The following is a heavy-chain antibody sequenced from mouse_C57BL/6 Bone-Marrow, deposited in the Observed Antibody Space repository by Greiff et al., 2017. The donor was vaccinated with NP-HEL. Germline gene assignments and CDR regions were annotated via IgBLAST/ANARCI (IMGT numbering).Heavy chain of an antibody. CDR2: IRNKANGYTT. CDR1: GFTFTDYY. D-gene: IGHD2-10*01. V-gene: IGHV7-3*01. J-gene: IGHJ3*01. Sequence: EVQRVESGGGLVQPGGSLSLSCAASGFTFTDYYMSWVRQPPGKALEWLGFIRNKANGYTTEYSASVKGRFTISRDNSQSIFYLQMNALRAEDSATYYCARYKAAYYPFAYWGQGTLVTVSA. CDR3: ARYKAAYYPFAY.